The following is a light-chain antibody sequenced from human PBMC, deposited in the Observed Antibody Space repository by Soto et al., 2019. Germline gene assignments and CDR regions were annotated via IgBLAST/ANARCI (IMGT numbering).Light chain of an antibody. CDR2: DTS. Sequence: EIVVTQSPATLSVSPGERATLSCRASQSVSSNLAWYQQKPGQAPRLLISDTSNRATGIPARFSGSGSGTDFTLTISSLEPEDFAVYYCQQRSSWPWTFGQGTKVDIK. CDR3: QQRSSWPWT. J-gene: IGKJ1*01. CDR1: QSVSSN. V-gene: IGKV3-11*01.